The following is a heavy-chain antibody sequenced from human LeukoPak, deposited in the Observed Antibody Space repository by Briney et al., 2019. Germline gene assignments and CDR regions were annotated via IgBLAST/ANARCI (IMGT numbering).Heavy chain of an antibody. CDR3: ASEGGLQQLSWFHP. Sequence: SETLSLTCAVSGYSISSGYYWGWIRQPPGKGLEWIGSIYHSGSTYYNPSLKSRVTISVDTSKNQFSLKLSSVTAADTAVYYCASEGGLQQLSWFHPWGQGSLVTVSS. CDR1: GYSISSGYY. CDR2: IYHSGST. D-gene: IGHD4-11*01. V-gene: IGHV4-38-2*01. J-gene: IGHJ5*02.